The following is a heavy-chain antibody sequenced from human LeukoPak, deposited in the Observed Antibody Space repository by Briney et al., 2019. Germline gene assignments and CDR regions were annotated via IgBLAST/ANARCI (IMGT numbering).Heavy chain of an antibody. CDR3: ARDSYCSSTSCYFSWNYYYMDV. D-gene: IGHD2-2*01. CDR1: GFTFDDYG. J-gene: IGHJ6*03. CDR2: INWNGGST. Sequence: GGSLRLSCAASGFTFDDYGMSWVRHAPGKGLEWVSGINWNGGSTGYADSVKGRFTISRDNSKNTLYLQMNSLRAEDTAVYYCARDSYCSSTSCYFSWNYYYMDVWGKGTTVTVSS. V-gene: IGHV3-20*04.